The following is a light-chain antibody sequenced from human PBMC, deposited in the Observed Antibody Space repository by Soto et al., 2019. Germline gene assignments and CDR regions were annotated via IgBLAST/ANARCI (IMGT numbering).Light chain of an antibody. Sequence: QSALTQPRSVSGSPGQSVTISCTGTSSDVGGYNFVSWYQHHPGKAPKLMIYNVIQRPSGVPDRFSASKSGNTASLTISGLQAEDEADYYCCSYAGSYTEVFGTGTKLTVL. CDR2: NVI. J-gene: IGLJ1*01. V-gene: IGLV2-11*01. CDR1: SSDVGGYNF. CDR3: CSYAGSYTEV.